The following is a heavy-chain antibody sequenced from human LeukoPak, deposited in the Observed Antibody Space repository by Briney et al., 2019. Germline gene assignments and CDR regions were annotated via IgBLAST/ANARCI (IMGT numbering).Heavy chain of an antibody. J-gene: IGHJ4*02. Sequence: SQTLSHTCAISGDSVSSNSAAWIWIRQSPSRGLEWLGRTYYRSKWYTEYAVSVKSRITINPDTSKNQFSLQLSSVNPEDTAVYYCARLGSGSNYWGQGTLVTVSS. V-gene: IGHV6-1*01. CDR3: ARLGSGSNY. D-gene: IGHD3-10*01. CDR1: GDSVSSNSAA. CDR2: TYYRSKWYT.